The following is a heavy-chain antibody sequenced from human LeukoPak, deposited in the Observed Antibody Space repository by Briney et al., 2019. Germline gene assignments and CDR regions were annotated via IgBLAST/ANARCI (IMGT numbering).Heavy chain of an antibody. V-gene: IGHV1-69*02. CDR3: ARGEIHDNWFDP. D-gene: IGHD3-10*01. CDR1: GGTFSSYT. J-gene: IGHJ5*02. CDR2: IIPILGIA. Sequence: SVKVSCKASGGTFSSYTISWVRQAPGQGLEWMGRIIPILGIANYAQKFQGRVTITADKSTSTAYMELSSLRSEDTAVYYCARGEIHDNWFDPWGQGTLVTVFS.